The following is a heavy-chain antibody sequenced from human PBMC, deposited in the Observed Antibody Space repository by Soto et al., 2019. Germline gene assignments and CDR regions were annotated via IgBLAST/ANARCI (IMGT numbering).Heavy chain of an antibody. Sequence: ASVKVSCKASGYTVTSYYMHWVRQAPGQGLEWMGIINPSGGSTSYAQKFQGRVTMTRDTSTSTVYMELSSLRSEDTAVYYCARVPIAVAGSLYFDYWGKGTRVTASS. CDR2: INPSGGST. CDR1: GYTVTSYY. CDR3: ARVPIAVAGSLYFDY. D-gene: IGHD6-19*01. J-gene: IGHJ4*02. V-gene: IGHV1-46*01.